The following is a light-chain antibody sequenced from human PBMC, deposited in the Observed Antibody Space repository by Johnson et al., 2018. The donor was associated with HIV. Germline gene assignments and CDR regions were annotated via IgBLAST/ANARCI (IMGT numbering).Light chain of an antibody. CDR2: DND. J-gene: IGLJ1*01. Sequence: QFVLTQPPSVSAAPGQNVNISCSGSSSNIGNNYVSWYQQLPGTAPKLLIYDNDRRPSGIPDRFSGSKSGTSATLGITGLQTGDEADYYCGAWHSSLSGGLYLFGTGTKVTVL. V-gene: IGLV1-51*01. CDR1: SSNIGNNY. CDR3: GAWHSSLSGGLYL.